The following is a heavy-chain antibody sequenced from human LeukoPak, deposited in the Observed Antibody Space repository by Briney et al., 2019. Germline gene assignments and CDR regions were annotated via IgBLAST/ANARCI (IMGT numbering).Heavy chain of an antibody. CDR1: GFTFTSHW. CDR2: INGDGSGT. J-gene: IGHJ4*02. Sequence: GGSLRLSCTASGFTFTSHWMHWVRQVPGKGLVWVSRINGDGSGTNHADSVKGRFTISRDNAKNTLYLQLSSLRAEDTAVYYCARDMWGSFDYWGQGALVTVSS. V-gene: IGHV3-74*01. CDR3: ARDMWGSFDY. D-gene: IGHD7-27*01.